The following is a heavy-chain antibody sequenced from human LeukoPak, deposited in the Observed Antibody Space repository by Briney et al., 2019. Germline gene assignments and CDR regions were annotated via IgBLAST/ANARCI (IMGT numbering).Heavy chain of an antibody. D-gene: IGHD3-16*01. CDR3: ARGPRLNWFDP. J-gene: IGHJ5*02. CDR1: GGSFSGYY. Sequence: PSETLSLTCAVYGGSFSGYYWSWIRQPPGKGLEWIGEINHSGSTNYNPSLKSRVTISVDTSKNQFSLKLSSVTAADTAVYYCARGPRLNWFDPWGQGTLVTASS. V-gene: IGHV4-34*01. CDR2: INHSGST.